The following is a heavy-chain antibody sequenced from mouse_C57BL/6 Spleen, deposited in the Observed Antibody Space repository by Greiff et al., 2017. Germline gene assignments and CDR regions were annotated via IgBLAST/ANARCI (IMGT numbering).Heavy chain of an antibody. V-gene: IGHV1-22*01. J-gene: IGHJ4*01. D-gene: IGHD1-1*01. CDR1: GYTFTDYN. Sequence: EVKLMESGPELVKPGASVKMSCKASGYTFTDYNMHWVKQSHGKSLEWIGYINPNNGGTSYNQKFKGKATLTVNKSSSTAYMELRSLTSEDSAVYYCARGVLITTVVATNAMDYWGQGTSVTVSS. CDR2: INPNNGGT. CDR3: ARGVLITTVVATNAMDY.